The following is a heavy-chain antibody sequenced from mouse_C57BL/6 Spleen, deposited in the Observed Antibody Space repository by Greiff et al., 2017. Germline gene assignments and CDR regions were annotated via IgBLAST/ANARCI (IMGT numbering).Heavy chain of an antibody. D-gene: IGHD2-5*01. J-gene: IGHJ2*01. V-gene: IGHV5-12*01. CDR2: ISNGGGST. Sequence: EVKVVESGGGLVQPGGSLKLSCAASGFTFSDYYMYWVRQTPEKRLEWVAYISNGGGSTYYPATVKGRFTISSDNAKNTLYLHMSRLKSEDTARYYCSRPAYYSNGGYFDYWGQGTPPPVSS. CDR1: GFTFSDYY. CDR3: SRPAYYSNGGYFDY.